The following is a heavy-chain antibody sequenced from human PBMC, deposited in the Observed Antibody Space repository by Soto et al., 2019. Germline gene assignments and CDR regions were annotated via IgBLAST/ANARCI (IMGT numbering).Heavy chain of an antibody. V-gene: IGHV3-30*18. D-gene: IGHD3-9*01. Sequence: GGSLRLSCAASGFTFSDYGMHWVRQAPGKGLEWVAVISKDGSTEYYADSVKGRFTISRDNSKNTLYVQMNSLRDEDTAVYFCAKEGDILTGPNDYFDYWGQGTLVTVSS. CDR2: ISKDGSTE. CDR1: GFTFSDYG. J-gene: IGHJ4*02. CDR3: AKEGDILTGPNDYFDY.